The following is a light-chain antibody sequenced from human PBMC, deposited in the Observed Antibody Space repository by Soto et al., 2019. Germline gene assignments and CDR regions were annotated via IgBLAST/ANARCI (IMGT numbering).Light chain of an antibody. V-gene: IGKV3-15*01. Sequence: EIVLTQSPATLSLSPEERATLSXRASQSISNNLAWYQQKPGQAPRLXXYSAFTRATGIPARFSGSGSGTEFTLTISSLQSEDFAVYYCQQYNKWPPWTFGQGTKVDIK. J-gene: IGKJ1*01. CDR2: SAF. CDR3: QQYNKWPPWT. CDR1: QSISNN.